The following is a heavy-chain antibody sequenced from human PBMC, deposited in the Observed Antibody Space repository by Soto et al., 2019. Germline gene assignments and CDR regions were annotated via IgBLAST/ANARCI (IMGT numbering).Heavy chain of an antibody. D-gene: IGHD2-2*01. Sequence: EVQLLESGGGLVQPGGSLRLSCAASGFTFSSYGMSWVRQAPGKGLEWVSAISDSGGNTYYADSVKGRFAISRDNSKNTLYLQMNSLRAEDTAVYYCATFIFCSSTSCYGREGGYWGQGTLVTVSS. CDR2: ISDSGGNT. CDR3: ATFIFCSSTSCYGREGGY. J-gene: IGHJ4*02. V-gene: IGHV3-23*01. CDR1: GFTFSSYG.